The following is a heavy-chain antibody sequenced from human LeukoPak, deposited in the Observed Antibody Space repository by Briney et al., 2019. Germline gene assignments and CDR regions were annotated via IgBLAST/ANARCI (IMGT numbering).Heavy chain of an antibody. CDR2: ISSSGSTI. Sequence: GGSLRLSCAASGFTFSDYYMSWIRQAPGKGLEWVSYISSSGSTIYYADSVKGRFTISRDNAKNSLYLQMNSLRAEDTALYYCAKDRASGRPLGGSGDYWGQGTLVTVSS. J-gene: IGHJ4*02. CDR3: AKDRASGRPLGGSGDY. D-gene: IGHD3-10*01. V-gene: IGHV3-11*01. CDR1: GFTFSDYY.